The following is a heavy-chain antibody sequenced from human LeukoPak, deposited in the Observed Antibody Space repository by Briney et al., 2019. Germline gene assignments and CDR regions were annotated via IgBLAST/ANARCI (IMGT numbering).Heavy chain of an antibody. Sequence: GASVKVSCKASGYTFISYGITWVRQAPGQGLEWMGWISPYSGKTNFQPKLQGRVTMTTDTSTSTAYMELRSLRSDDTAVYYCAREGGAGPTAPPDYYSYQNDVWGRGTTVTASS. CDR2: ISPYSGKT. CDR1: GYTFISYG. V-gene: IGHV1-18*01. D-gene: IGHD1-26*01. J-gene: IGHJ6*03. CDR3: AREGGAGPTAPPDYYSYQNDV.